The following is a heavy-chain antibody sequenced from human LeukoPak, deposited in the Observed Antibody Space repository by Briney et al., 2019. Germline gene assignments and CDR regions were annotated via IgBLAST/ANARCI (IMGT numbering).Heavy chain of an antibody. CDR1: GGTFSSYA. Sequence: ASVKVSCKASGGTFSSYAISWVRQAPGQGLEWMGRIIPILGIANYAQKFQGRVTITADKSTSTAYMELSSLRSEDTAVYYCARELGGFCTSTSCYDYFDYWGQGTLVTVSS. V-gene: IGHV1-69*04. J-gene: IGHJ4*02. CDR3: ARELGGFCTSTSCYDYFDY. D-gene: IGHD2-2*01. CDR2: IIPILGIA.